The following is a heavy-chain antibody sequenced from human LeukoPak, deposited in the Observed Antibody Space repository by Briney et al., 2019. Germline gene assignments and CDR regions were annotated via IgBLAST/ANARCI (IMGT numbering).Heavy chain of an antibody. V-gene: IGHV3-66*02. J-gene: IGHJ4*02. CDR2: FYSGGTT. CDR1: GSRVRTKY. D-gene: IGHD1-26*01. Sequence: GGSLRLSCAASGSRVRTKYMPGARQAPGRGGAWVSVFYSGGTTYYGDSVKGRFTISRDNSKNTLFLQMNSLRPDDTAAYYCASGATGDSGSYRAFDYWGQGTQVSVSS. CDR3: ASGATGDSGSYRAFDY.